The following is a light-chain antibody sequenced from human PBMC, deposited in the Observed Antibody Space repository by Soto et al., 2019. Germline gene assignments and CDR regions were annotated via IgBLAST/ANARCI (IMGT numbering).Light chain of an antibody. Sequence: DIQLTQSPSFLSPSIGESVTITCRASQVISTSLAWYQQRPGKAPSLLIYAATYLRSGVPSRFSGSGSGTEFTLTIDGLQPDDFATYLRHQIHTTPWTFGQGTKVDIK. CDR3: HQIHTTPWT. J-gene: IGKJ1*01. CDR2: AAT. CDR1: QVISTS. V-gene: IGKV1-39*01.